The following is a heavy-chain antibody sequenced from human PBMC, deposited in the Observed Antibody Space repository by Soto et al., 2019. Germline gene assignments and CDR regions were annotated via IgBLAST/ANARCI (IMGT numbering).Heavy chain of an antibody. CDR2: FDPEDGET. CDR3: ATDRSGYPYNWFDP. J-gene: IGHJ5*02. CDR1: GYTLTELS. V-gene: IGHV1-24*01. Sequence: ASVKVSCKXSGYTLTELSMHWVRQAPGKGLEWMGGFDPEDGETIYAQKFQGRVTMTEDTSTDTAYMELSSLRSEDTAVYYCATDRSGYPYNWFDPWGQGTQVTSPQ. D-gene: IGHD3-22*01.